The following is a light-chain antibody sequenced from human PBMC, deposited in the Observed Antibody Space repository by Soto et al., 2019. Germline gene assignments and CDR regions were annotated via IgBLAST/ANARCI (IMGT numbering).Light chain of an antibody. CDR2: DVS. CDR3: SSHTRSSTPYV. Sequence: QSVLTQPAPVSGSPGQSITISCTGTSSDVGGYNYVSWYQQHPGKAPKLMIYDVSNRPSGVSNRFSGSKSGNTASLTISGLQAEDEADYYCSSHTRSSTPYVFGTGTKVTVL. J-gene: IGLJ1*01. V-gene: IGLV2-14*01. CDR1: SSDVGGYNY.